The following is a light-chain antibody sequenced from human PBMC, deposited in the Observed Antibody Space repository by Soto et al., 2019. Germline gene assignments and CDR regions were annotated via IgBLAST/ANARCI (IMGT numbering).Light chain of an antibody. CDR2: GAS. Sequence: ETVMTQSPATLSVSPGERATLSCWASPSVSSNLAWYQQIPGQAPRLLIYGASTRATGIPARFSGSGSGTEFTLPISNLQSEDFAVYYCQQYSNWPSFTFGQGTKLEIK. V-gene: IGKV3-15*01. CDR3: QQYSNWPSFT. J-gene: IGKJ2*01. CDR1: PSVSSN.